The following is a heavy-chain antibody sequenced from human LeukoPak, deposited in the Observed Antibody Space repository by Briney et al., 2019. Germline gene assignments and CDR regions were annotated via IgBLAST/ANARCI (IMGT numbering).Heavy chain of an antibody. CDR3: AKDKPKVVSVTLDY. CDR2: ISGSGGST. V-gene: IGHV3-23*01. D-gene: IGHD4-17*01. CDR1: GFTFSSYA. J-gene: IGHJ4*02. Sequence: PGGSLRLSCAASGFTFSSYAMSWVRPAPGKGLEWVSAISGSGGSTYYADSVKGRFTISRDNSKNTLYLQMNSLRAEDTAVYYCAKDKPKVVSVTLDYWGQGTLVTVSS.